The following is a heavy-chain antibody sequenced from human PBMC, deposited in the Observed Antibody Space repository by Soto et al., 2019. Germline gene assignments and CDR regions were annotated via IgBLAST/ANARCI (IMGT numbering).Heavy chain of an antibody. D-gene: IGHD2-15*01. CDR2: IYKSTTT. J-gene: IGHJ5*01. Sequence: QVHLLESGPGMVKPSQTLSLTCCVSGDSISTVDYFWAWIRQPPGQALEYIGYIYKSTTTYYNPSFESRVAISLDTSKSQFSLNVTSVTAADTAVYFCARGRYCLTGRCFPNWFDSWGQGTLVTVSS. CDR3: ARGRYCLTGRCFPNWFDS. V-gene: IGHV4-30-4*01. CDR1: GDSISTVDYF.